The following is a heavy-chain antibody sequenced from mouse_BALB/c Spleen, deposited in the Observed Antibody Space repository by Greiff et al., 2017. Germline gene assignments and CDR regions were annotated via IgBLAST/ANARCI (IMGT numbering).Heavy chain of an antibody. V-gene: IGHV1S135*01. CDR1: GYAFTSYN. Sequence: EVQLQESGPELVKPGASVKVSCKASGYAFTSYNMYWVKQSHGKSLEWIGYIDPYNGGTSYNQKFKGKATLTVDKSSSTAYMHLNSLTSEDSAVYYCARSGYDYEAWFAYWGQGTLVTVSA. J-gene: IGHJ3*01. CDR3: ARSGYDYEAWFAY. CDR2: IDPYNGGT. D-gene: IGHD2-4*01.